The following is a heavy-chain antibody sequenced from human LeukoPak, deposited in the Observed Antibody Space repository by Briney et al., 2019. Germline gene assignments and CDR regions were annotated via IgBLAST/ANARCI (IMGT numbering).Heavy chain of an antibody. V-gene: IGHV3-23*01. J-gene: IGHJ4*02. CDR1: GFTFSSYA. CDR3: ARDRYDFWSGYYLPSSDY. Sequence: GGSLRLSCAASGFTFSSYAMSWVRQAPGKGLEWVSAISGSGGSTYYADSVKGRFTISRDSSKNTLYLQMNSLRAEDTAVYYCARDRYDFWSGYYLPSSDYWGQGTLVTVSS. CDR2: ISGSGGST. D-gene: IGHD3-3*01.